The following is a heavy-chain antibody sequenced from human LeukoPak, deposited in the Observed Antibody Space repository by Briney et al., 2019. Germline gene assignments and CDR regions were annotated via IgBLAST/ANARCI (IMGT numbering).Heavy chain of an antibody. CDR1: GGTFSSYA. J-gene: IGHJ4*02. CDR3: AREELGHDYGDPTSHFDY. Sequence: SVKVSCKASGGTFSSYAISWVRQAPGQGLEWMGRITPIFGTANYAQKFQGTVTITPDESTSTAYMELSSLRSEDTAVYYCAREELGHDYGDPTSHFDYWGQGTLVTVSS. CDR2: ITPIFGTA. D-gene: IGHD4-17*01. V-gene: IGHV1-69*13.